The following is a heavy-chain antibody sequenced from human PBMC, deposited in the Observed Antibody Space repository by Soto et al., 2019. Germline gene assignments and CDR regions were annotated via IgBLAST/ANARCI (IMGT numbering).Heavy chain of an antibody. D-gene: IGHD6-19*01. V-gene: IGHV3-33*01. CDR3: RRDWLALDH. J-gene: IGHJ4*02. CDR2: IWYDGSAK. CDR1: GFTFNSYG. Sequence: QVQLVESGGGVVQPGRSLRLSCAASGFTFNSYGMHWVRQAPGKGLEWVAVIWYDGSAKYYADSVKGRFTISRDNSKNTLFLQMDSLRAEDTAVYYCRRDWLALDHWGQGTLVTVSS.